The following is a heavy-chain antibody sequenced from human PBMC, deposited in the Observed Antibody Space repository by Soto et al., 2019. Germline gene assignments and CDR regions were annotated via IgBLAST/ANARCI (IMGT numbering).Heavy chain of an antibody. CDR3: YFSSTSCYGCPGDAFDI. Sequence: PGGSLRLSCAASGFTFSNAWMSWVRQAPGKGLEWVGRIKSKTDGGTTDYAAPVKGRFTISRDDSKNTLYLQMNSLKTEDTAVYYCYFSSTSCYGCPGDAFDIWGQGTMLTVSS. D-gene: IGHD2-2*01. J-gene: IGHJ3*02. CDR1: GFTFSNAW. V-gene: IGHV3-15*01. CDR2: IKSKTDGGTT.